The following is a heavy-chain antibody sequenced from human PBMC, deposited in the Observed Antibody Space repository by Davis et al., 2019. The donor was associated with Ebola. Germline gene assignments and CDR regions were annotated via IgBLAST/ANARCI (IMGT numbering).Heavy chain of an antibody. CDR1: GYSFSNYW. V-gene: IGHV5-51*01. Sequence: GESLKISCKGSGYSFSNYWIGWVRQMPGKGLEWLGIIYPGDSDTRYSPSFQGQVIISADKSISTVYLQWRSLKTSGTAIYYCARHGDYGDYVPHDWFDPWGQGTLVTVSS. CDR2: IYPGDSDT. CDR3: ARHGDYGDYVPHDWFDP. D-gene: IGHD4-17*01. J-gene: IGHJ5*02.